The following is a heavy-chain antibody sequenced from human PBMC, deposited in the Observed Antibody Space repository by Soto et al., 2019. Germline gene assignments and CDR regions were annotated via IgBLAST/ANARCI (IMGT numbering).Heavy chain of an antibody. Sequence: SVKVSCKASGGTFSSYAISWVRQAPGQGLEWMGGIIPIFGTANYAQKFQGRVTITADESTSTAYMELSSLRSEDTAVYYCARVPINYDSSGYVYAHYSGQRTLVTVS. J-gene: IGHJ4*02. CDR1: GGTFSSYA. CDR2: IIPIFGTA. CDR3: ARVPINYDSSGYVYAHY. D-gene: IGHD3-22*01. V-gene: IGHV1-69*13.